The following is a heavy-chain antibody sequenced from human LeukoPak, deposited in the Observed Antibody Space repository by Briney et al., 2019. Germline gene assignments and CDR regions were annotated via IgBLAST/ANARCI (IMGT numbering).Heavy chain of an antibody. V-gene: IGHV3-20*04. J-gene: IGHJ4*02. CDR2: INWNGDRT. Sequence: GGSLRLSCAASGFTFDDYGMSWVRQAPGKGLEWVSGINWNGDRTGYADSVKGRFTISRDDAKNSLYLQMNSLRAEDTAVYYCARGSSGPDYWGQGTLVTVSS. CDR1: GFTFDDYG. CDR3: ARGSSGPDY. D-gene: IGHD6-19*01.